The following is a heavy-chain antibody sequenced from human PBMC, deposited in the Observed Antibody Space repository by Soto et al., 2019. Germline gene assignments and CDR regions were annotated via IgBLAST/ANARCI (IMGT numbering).Heavy chain of an antibody. Sequence: GGSLRLSCAASGFTFSNYAMIWVRQAPGKGLERVSAISGSVESTYYSDTVKGRFTLSRGNSKNTLYLQMNSPRAEDTAVYFCVRESQSYYDSGGYHYYFEEWGQAFLVILS. D-gene: IGHD3-22*01. CDR3: VRESQSYYDSGGYHYYFEE. CDR1: GFTFSNYA. CDR2: ISGSVEST. V-gene: IGHV3-23*01. J-gene: IGHJ4*02.